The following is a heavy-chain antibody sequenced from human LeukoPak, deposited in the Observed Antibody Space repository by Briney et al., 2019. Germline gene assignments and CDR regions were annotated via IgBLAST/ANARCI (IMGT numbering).Heavy chain of an antibody. Sequence: ASVKVSCKASGYPFTSYQMHWVRQAPGQGLEWMGIVDPSGGSTTYAEKLQGRVTMTRDTSTRTVYMELSSLRSEDTAVYYCARGERQWLITVYYYYMDVWGKGTAVTVSS. CDR3: ARGERQWLITVYYYYMDV. V-gene: IGHV1-46*04. J-gene: IGHJ6*03. CDR1: GYPFTSYQ. CDR2: VDPSGGST. D-gene: IGHD6-19*01.